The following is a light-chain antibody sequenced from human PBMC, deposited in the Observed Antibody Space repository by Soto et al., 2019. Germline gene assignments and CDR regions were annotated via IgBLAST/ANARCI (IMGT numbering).Light chain of an antibody. CDR2: DAS. Sequence: EIVLTQSPATLSLSPGERATLSCRASQSVSSYLAWYQQKPGQAPRLLIYDASNRATGIPARFSGSGSGTDFTLTISSLEHDDFAVYYCQQRSAWPSTFGGGTKVQIK. CDR3: QQRSAWPST. J-gene: IGKJ4*01. CDR1: QSVSSY. V-gene: IGKV3-11*01.